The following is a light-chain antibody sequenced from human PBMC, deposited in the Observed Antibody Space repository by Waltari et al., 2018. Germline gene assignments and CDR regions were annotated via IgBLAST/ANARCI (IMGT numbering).Light chain of an antibody. Sequence: QSVLTQPPSASGTPGQRVTISCSGSSSNIGTYYVYWYHQLPGTAPQLLIYRNNRRPSGVPDRFSGSKSGTSASLAISGLRSEDEADYYCAVWDDSLTGQVIFGGGTKLTVL. J-gene: IGLJ2*01. V-gene: IGLV1-47*01. CDR2: RNN. CDR3: AVWDDSLTGQVI. CDR1: SSNIGTYY.